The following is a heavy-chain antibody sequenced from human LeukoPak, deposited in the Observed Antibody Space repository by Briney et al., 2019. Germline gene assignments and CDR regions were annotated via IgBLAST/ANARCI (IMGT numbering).Heavy chain of an antibody. CDR1: GGPISRYY. V-gene: IGHV4-59*08. CDR2: IYYSGST. Sequence: SQTVSLTCTVSGGPISRYYWSWIRQPPGKGLEWIGYIYYSGSTNYNPSLKSRVTISLDTSKNQFSLKLSSVTAADTAVYYCAGHHPRNTVDFWGQGTLVTVSS. CDR3: AGHHPRNTVDF. D-gene: IGHD2-8*02. J-gene: IGHJ4*02.